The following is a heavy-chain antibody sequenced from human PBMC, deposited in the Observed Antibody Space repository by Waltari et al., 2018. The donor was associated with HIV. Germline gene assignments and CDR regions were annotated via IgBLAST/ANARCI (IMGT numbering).Heavy chain of an antibody. Sequence: QLQLVQSGAEVKKPGASVNVSCKASGYTFTGYYMHWLRQAPGQGLEWMGWINPNSGGTNYAQKFQGRVTMTRETSISTAYLELRRLRSDDTAVYYCARASSVGSGTYYGNDYWGQGTLVTVSS. D-gene: IGHD1-26*01. J-gene: IGHJ4*02. CDR2: INPNSGGT. CDR3: ARASSVGSGTYYGNDY. V-gene: IGHV1-2*02. CDR1: GYTFTGYY.